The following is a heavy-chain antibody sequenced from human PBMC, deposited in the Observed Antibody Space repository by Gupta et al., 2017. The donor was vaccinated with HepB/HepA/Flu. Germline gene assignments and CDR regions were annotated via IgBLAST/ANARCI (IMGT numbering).Heavy chain of an antibody. D-gene: IGHD1-26*01. CDR1: GFTFSSYG. J-gene: IGHJ4*02. V-gene: IGHV3-30*18. CDR2: ISYDGSNK. Sequence: QVQLVESGGGVVQPGRSLRLSCAASGFTFSSYGMHWVRQAPGKGLEGGAVISYDGSNKNYADSVKGRFTISRDNSKNTLYLQMNSLRAEDTAVYYCAKSPISEPGVYVDYWGQGTLVTVSS. CDR3: AKSPISEPGVYVDY.